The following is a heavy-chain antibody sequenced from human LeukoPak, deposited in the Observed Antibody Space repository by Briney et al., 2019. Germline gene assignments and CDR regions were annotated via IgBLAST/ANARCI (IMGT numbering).Heavy chain of an antibody. CDR2: INHSGST. J-gene: IGHJ6*03. V-gene: IGHV4-34*01. Sequence: SETLSLTCAVYGGSFSGYYWSWIRQPPGKGLEWIGEINHSGSTNYNPSLKSRVTISVDTSKNQFSLKLSSVTAADTAVYYCARPTSYYYYYMGVWGKGTTVTVSS. CDR3: ARPTSYYYYYMGV. CDR1: GGSFSGYY.